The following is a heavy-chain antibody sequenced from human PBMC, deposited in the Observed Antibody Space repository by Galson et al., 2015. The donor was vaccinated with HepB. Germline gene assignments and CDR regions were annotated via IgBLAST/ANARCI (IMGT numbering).Heavy chain of an antibody. Sequence: SLRLSCAAPGFSFSTSTIHWVRQAPGKGLEWVAVLSYDGSTTDYASSVRGRFTISRDTYRKTLYLQMDSLTPDDTAMYFCARESDRRFYFEHWGQGTLVAVSS. CDR3: ARESDRRFYFEH. CDR2: LSYDGSTT. J-gene: IGHJ4*02. V-gene: IGHV3-30*04. CDR1: GFSFSTST.